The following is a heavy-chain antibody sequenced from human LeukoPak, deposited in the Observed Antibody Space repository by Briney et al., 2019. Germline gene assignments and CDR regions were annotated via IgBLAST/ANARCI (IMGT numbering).Heavy chain of an antibody. Sequence: SETLSLTCAVYGGSFSGYYWSWIRQPPGKGLEWIGEINHSGSTNYNPSLESRVTISVDTSKNQFSLKLSSVTAADTAVYYCARSIAAAGTRWFDPWGQGTLVTVSS. CDR3: ARSIAAAGTRWFDP. D-gene: IGHD6-13*01. CDR1: GGSFSGYY. CDR2: INHSGST. J-gene: IGHJ5*02. V-gene: IGHV4-34*01.